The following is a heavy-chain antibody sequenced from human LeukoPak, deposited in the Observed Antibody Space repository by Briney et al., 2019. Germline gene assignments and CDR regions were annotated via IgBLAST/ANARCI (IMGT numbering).Heavy chain of an antibody. CDR1: GFTFRSHA. Sequence: GGSLRLSCVGSGFTFRSHAMSWVRQAPEKGLEFVSGIYENGGTTYYADSVKGRFSISRDNSKNTLYLQMDSLRGEDTAVYYCAKDFRIGYSAHFDYWGQGALVTVSS. CDR3: AKDFRIGYSAHFDY. J-gene: IGHJ4*02. CDR2: IYENGGTT. V-gene: IGHV3-23*01. D-gene: IGHD2-21*01.